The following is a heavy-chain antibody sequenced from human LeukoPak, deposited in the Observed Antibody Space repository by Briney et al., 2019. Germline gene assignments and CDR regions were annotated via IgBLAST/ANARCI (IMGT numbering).Heavy chain of an antibody. CDR1: GFTFSSYW. J-gene: IGHJ3*02. CDR2: IKQDGSEK. V-gene: IGHV3-7*01. D-gene: IGHD3-16*02. CDR3: ARDNPDYDYIWGSYRGGDAFDI. Sequence: GGSLRLSCAASGFTFSSYWMSWVRQAPGKGLEWVANIKQDGSEKYYVDSVKGRFTISRDNAKNSLYLQMNSLRAEDTSVYYCARDNPDYDYIWGSYRGGDAFDIWGQGTMVTVSS.